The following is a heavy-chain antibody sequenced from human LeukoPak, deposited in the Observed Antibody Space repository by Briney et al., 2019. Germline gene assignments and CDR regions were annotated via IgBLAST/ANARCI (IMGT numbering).Heavy chain of an antibody. CDR2: IDRDSSVM. V-gene: IGHV3-48*01. Sequence: GGSLRLSCEASGFTFSRSSMNWVRQAPGKGLEWLSFIDRDSSVMYYADSVRGRFTISRDNARNSLFLQMNSLRAEDTAVYFCVTYDNGWYLTYWGQGTLVTVSS. D-gene: IGHD6-19*01. CDR1: GFTFSRSS. J-gene: IGHJ4*02. CDR3: VTYDNGWYLTY.